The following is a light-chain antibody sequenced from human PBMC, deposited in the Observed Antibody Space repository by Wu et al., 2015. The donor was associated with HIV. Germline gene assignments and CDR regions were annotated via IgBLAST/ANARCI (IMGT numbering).Light chain of an antibody. J-gene: IGKJ1*01. CDR1: QNINTGN. CDR2: GAS. V-gene: IGKV3-20*01. CDR3: QQYGSSQWT. Sequence: IVLTQSPGTLSLSPGERATLSCRASQNINTGNLAWYQQKPGQAPRLLIFGASSRATGIPDRFSGSGSGTDFTLTISRLESEDFAVYYCQQYGSSQWTFGQGPRVKSN.